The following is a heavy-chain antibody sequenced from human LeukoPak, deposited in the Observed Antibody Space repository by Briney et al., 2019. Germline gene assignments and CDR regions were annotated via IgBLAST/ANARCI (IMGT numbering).Heavy chain of an antibody. V-gene: IGHV4-39*01. J-gene: IGHJ4*02. CDR1: GGSISSSSYY. Sequence: SETLSLTCTVSGGSISSSSYYWGWIRQPPGKGLEWIGSIYYSGSTYYNPSLKSRVTISVDKSKNQFSLKLSSVTAADTAVYYCARQGGRGAIVVVPAAIRRYKNFDYWGQGTLVTVSS. CDR2: IYYSGST. D-gene: IGHD2-2*01. CDR3: ARQGGRGAIVVVPAAIRRYKNFDY.